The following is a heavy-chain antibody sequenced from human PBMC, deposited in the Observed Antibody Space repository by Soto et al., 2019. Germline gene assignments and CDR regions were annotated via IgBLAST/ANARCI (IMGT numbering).Heavy chain of an antibody. CDR2: IYSGGYT. V-gene: IGHV3-53*01. D-gene: IGHD3-10*01. Sequence: EVQLVESGGGLIQPGGSLRLSCAVSGFTVSNNYMSWVRQAPGKGLEGVSVIYSGGYTAYGDSVKGRFTISRDNSKNTLYLKMKGLGPDDTALYYGGPRPGGGGYWGQGTLVTVSS. J-gene: IGHJ4*02. CDR3: GPRPGGGGY. CDR1: GFTVSNNY.